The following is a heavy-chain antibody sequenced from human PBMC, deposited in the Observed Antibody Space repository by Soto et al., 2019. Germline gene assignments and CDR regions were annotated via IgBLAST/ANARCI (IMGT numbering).Heavy chain of an antibody. Sequence: GRSLKISCKGSVYSFTSYWISLARQIPGKGLECMWRIDPSDSYTNYSPSFQGHVTISAYKPLSTAYLHWSSLKASDTAMYYSARNGLEQLDEDWGRGTMVSVSA. J-gene: IGHJ4*02. CDR2: IDPSDSYT. CDR1: VYSFTSYW. D-gene: IGHD6-6*01. CDR3: ARNGLEQLDED. V-gene: IGHV5-10-1*01.